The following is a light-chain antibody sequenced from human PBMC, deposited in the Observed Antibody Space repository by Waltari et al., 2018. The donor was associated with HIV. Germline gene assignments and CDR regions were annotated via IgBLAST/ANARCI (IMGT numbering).Light chain of an antibody. CDR1: QDIRNY. J-gene: IGKJ5*01. CDR3: QQYAHLPVT. V-gene: IGKV1-33*01. CDR2: DAS. Sequence: DIQMTQPPSSLSASVGDRVTITCQASQDIRNYLDWYQQKPGKAPKLLIYDASNLDAGVPSRFAGSGSGTHFILTISSLQPEDFATYFCQQYAHLPVTFGQVTRLELK.